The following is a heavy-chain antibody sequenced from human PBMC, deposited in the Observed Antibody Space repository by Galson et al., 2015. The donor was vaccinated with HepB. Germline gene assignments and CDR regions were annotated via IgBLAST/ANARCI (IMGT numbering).Heavy chain of an antibody. D-gene: IGHD5-12*01. Sequence: ETLSLTCSVSHDSINNYYWSWIRQSPGNRLEWIGYIYYNGDTTYNPSLGYRVGMSVDTSINQVSLWLTSVTAADTAVYYCARHPGRGSVGYAFDLWGQGTLVTVSA. V-gene: IGHV4-59*08. J-gene: IGHJ4*02. CDR2: IYYNGDT. CDR1: HDSINNYY. CDR3: ARHPGRGSVGYAFDL.